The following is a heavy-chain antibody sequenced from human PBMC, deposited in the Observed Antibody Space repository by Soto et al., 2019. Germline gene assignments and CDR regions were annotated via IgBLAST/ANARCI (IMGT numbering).Heavy chain of an antibody. J-gene: IGHJ4*02. V-gene: IGHV1-69*13. CDR3: ARKEDRDSYCSGGSCYGYDY. D-gene: IGHD2-15*01. Sequence: ASVKVSCKASGGTFSSYAISWVRQAPGQGLEWMGGIIPIFGTANYAQKFQGRVTITADESTSTAYMELSSLRSEDTAVYYCARKEDRDSYCSGGSCYGYDYWGQGTLVTVS. CDR1: GGTFSSYA. CDR2: IIPIFGTA.